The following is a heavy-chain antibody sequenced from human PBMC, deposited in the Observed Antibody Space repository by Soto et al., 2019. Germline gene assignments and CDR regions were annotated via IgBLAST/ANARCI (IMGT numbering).Heavy chain of an antibody. CDR3: TRDMHAGFTHCFDP. D-gene: IGHD2-8*01. CDR1: VASVPSHY. CDR2: TAYTGNT. J-gene: IGHJ5*02. Sequence: SETLSLTCFVSVASVPSHYWSWIRQFPGQGLEWIAYTAYTGNTNHNPSLPTRVTIPLHTSKQQLSLKLTSMPAPDTALFSCTRDMHAGFTHCFDPWGQGTLVTVSS. V-gene: IGHV4-59*02.